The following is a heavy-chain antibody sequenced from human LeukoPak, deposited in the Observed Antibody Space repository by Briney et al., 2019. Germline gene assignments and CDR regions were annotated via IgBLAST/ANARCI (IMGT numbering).Heavy chain of an antibody. CDR3: AYSQGVLWFGEFFDAFDI. V-gene: IGHV3-11*04. CDR1: GFTFSDYY. D-gene: IGHD3-10*01. Sequence: GGSLRLSCAASGFTFSDYYMSWIRQAPGKGLEWVSYISSSGSTIYYADSVKGRFTISRDNAKNSLYLQMNSLRAEDTAVYYCAYSQGVLWFGEFFDAFDIWGQGTVVTVSS. J-gene: IGHJ3*02. CDR2: ISSSGSTI.